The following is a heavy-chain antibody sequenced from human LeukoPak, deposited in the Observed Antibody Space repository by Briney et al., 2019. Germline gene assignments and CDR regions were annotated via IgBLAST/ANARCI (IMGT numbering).Heavy chain of an antibody. J-gene: IGHJ3*01. V-gene: IGHV3-23*01. CDR2: ISGSGANT. Sequence: SGGSLRLSRAASGFTFSSYAMSWVRQAPGKGLEWVSGISGSGANTYYADSVKGRFTISRDNSKNTLYLQMNSLRAEDTAVYYCARCTASCYANAFDVWGQGTLLTVSS. D-gene: IGHD2-2*01. CDR1: GFTFSSYA. CDR3: ARCTASCYANAFDV.